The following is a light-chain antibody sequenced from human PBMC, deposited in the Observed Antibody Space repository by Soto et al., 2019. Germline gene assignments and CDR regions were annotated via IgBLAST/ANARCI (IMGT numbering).Light chain of an antibody. CDR2: DTN. CDR1: TGAVTSGHY. V-gene: IGLV7-46*01. J-gene: IGLJ2*01. Sequence: QAVVTQEPSLTVSPGETVTLTCGSSTGAVTSGHYPYWFQQKPGQAPRTLIYDTNNKHSWTPARFSGSLLGGKAALTLSGAQPEDEADYYCLLHYSDSLAFGGGTKVTVL. CDR3: LLHYSDSLA.